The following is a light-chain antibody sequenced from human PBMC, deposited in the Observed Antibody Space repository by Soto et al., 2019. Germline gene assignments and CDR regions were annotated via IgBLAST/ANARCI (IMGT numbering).Light chain of an antibody. V-gene: IGKV1-5*01. CDR2: DAS. CDR1: QSVNTW. J-gene: IGKJ1*01. CDR3: QEYNSGWR. Sequence: DIQMTQSPSTVPASVGDRVTIACRASQSVNTWLAWYQKKPGKAPKLLIYDASNLQSGVPSRFTGSGSGTEFTLSISSLQPDDFATYYCQEYNSGWRFGQGTKVEIK.